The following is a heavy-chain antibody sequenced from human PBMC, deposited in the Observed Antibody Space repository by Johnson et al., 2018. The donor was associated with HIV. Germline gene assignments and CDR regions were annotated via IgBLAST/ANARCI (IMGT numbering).Heavy chain of an antibody. CDR3: AREQATLWFRASGAAFDI. CDR2: ISSSGSTI. Sequence: VQLVESGGGLVKPGGSLRLSCAASGFIFSDYYMSWIRQAPGKGLEWVSYISSSGSTIYYPESVKGRFPISRDNAKNSLYLQMNSLRAEDTAVYYCAREQATLWFRASGAAFDIWGQGTMVTVSS. D-gene: IGHD3-10*01. V-gene: IGHV3-11*04. CDR1: GFIFSDYY. J-gene: IGHJ3*02.